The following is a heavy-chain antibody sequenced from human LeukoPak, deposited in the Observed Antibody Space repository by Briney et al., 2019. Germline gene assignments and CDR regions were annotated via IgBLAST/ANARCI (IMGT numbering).Heavy chain of an antibody. V-gene: IGHV3-48*03. CDR3: ARSGNWFDP. D-gene: IGHD1-26*01. CDR2: ISSSGTSI. Sequence: GGSLRLSCAASGFTFSTYEMNWVRQAPGKGLECISYISSSGTSIYYADSVKGRFTISRDNAKNSLYLQMNGLRAEDTAVYYCARSGNWFDPWGQGTLVTVSS. J-gene: IGHJ5*02. CDR1: GFTFSTYE.